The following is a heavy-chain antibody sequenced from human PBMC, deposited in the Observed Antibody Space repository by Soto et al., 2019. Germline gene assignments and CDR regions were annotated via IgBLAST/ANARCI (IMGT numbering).Heavy chain of an antibody. J-gene: IGHJ4*02. D-gene: IGHD1-1*01. CDR2: LTRGGTS. Sequence: EVHLLESGGGLVQPGGSLRLSCAAPGFTFSDYSMSWVRQTPERGLEWVSTLTRGGTSYYADSVQGRFTVSRDNSKNTVSLQMHSLRAEDTALYYCTKRATTVPTPGNYFDSWGQGTLVTVSS. CDR1: GFTFSDYS. V-gene: IGHV3-23*01. CDR3: TKRATTVPTPGNYFDS.